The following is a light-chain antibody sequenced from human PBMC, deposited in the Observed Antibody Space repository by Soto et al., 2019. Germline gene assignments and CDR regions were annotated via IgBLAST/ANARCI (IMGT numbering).Light chain of an antibody. J-gene: IGLJ1*01. CDR1: SSDVGAYNL. V-gene: IGLV2-23*02. CDR3: CSFAGGRNV. CDR2: EVS. Sequence: QSVLAQPASVSGSPGQSITMSCSGTSSDVGAYNLVSWYQQFPGKAPKLMIFEVSQRPSGVSSRFSGSKSGSTASLTISGLQAEDEADYYCCSFAGGRNVFGTGTKVTVL.